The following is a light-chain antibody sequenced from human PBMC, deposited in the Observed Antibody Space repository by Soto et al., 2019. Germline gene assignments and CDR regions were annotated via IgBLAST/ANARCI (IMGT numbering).Light chain of an antibody. Sequence: IVMTQSPDSLAVSLGERATLNYKSSQSVLYSSNNKNYLAWYQQKPGQPPKLLIYRASTRESGVPDRFSGSGSATDFTLTISSLQAEDVAVYYCQQYYTTPQTFGQGTKLEIK. J-gene: IGKJ2*01. V-gene: IGKV4-1*01. CDR1: QSVLYSSNNKNY. CDR2: RAS. CDR3: QQYYTTPQT.